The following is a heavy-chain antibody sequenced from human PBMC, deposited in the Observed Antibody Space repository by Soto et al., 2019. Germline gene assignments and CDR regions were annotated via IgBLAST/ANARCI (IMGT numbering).Heavy chain of an antibody. J-gene: IGHJ4*02. CDR1: GYTFTSYA. Sequence: QVQLVQSGAEVKKPGASVKVSCKASGYTFTSYAMHWVRQAPGQRLEWMGWINAGNGNTKYSPKFQGRVTITRDTSASTAYMELSTLRSEDPAVYYCARGTYNWNLLDYWGQGTLVTVSS. CDR2: INAGNGNT. V-gene: IGHV1-3*01. CDR3: ARGTYNWNLLDY. D-gene: IGHD1-20*01.